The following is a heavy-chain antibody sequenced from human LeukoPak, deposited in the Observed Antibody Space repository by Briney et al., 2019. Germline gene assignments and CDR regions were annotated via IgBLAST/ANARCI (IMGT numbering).Heavy chain of an antibody. J-gene: IGHJ4*02. D-gene: IGHD6-13*01. CDR1: GFTFSSYA. V-gene: IGHV3-30*01. CDR3: ARVSSSWYRSYYFDY. Sequence: GGSLRLSCAASGFTFSSYAMHWVREAPGKGLEWVAVISYDGSNKYYADSVKGRFTISRDNSKNTLYLQMNSLRAEDTAVYYCARVSSSWYRSYYFDYWGQGTLVTVSS. CDR2: ISYDGSNK.